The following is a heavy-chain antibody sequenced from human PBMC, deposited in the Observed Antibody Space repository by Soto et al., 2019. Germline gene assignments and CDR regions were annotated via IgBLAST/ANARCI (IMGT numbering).Heavy chain of an antibody. J-gene: IGHJ2*01. CDR3: AKDHHSLSWYFDL. CDR1: GFTFSSYG. V-gene: IGHV3-33*06. CDR2: IWYDGSNK. Sequence: QVQLVESGGGVVQPGRSLRLSCAASGFTFSSYGMHWVRQAPGKGLEWVAVIWYDGSNKYYADSVKGRFTISRDNSKNTLYLQMNSLRAEDTAVYYCAKDHHSLSWYFDLWSRGTLVTVSS.